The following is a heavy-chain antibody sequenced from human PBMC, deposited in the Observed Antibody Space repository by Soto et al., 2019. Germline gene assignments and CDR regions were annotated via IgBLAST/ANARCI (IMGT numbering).Heavy chain of an antibody. CDR2: IIPILGIA. CDR1: GGTFSSYT. J-gene: IGHJ4*02. CDR3: AREDLAYCGGDCYT. Sequence: QVQLVQSGAEVKKPGSSVKVSCKASGGTFSSYTISWVRQAPGQGLEWMGRIIPILGIANYAQKFQGRVTITADKSTSTAYMELSSLRSEETAVYYCAREDLAYCGGDCYTRGQGTLVTVSS. V-gene: IGHV1-69*08. D-gene: IGHD2-21*02.